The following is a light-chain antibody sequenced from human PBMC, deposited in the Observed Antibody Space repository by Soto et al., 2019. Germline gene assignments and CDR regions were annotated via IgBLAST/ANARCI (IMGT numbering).Light chain of an antibody. V-gene: IGLV2-11*01. CDR3: CSYAGSPRYV. J-gene: IGLJ1*01. CDR2: DVS. Sequence: QSALTQPRSVSGSPGQPVTISCTGTSSDVGGYHYVSWYQQHPGKAPKVMIYDVSERPSGVPDRFSGSKSGNTASLTISGLQAEDEADYYCCSYAGSPRYVLGTGTQVTVL. CDR1: SSDVGGYHY.